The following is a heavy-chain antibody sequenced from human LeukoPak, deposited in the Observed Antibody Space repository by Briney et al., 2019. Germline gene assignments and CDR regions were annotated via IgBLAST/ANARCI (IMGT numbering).Heavy chain of an antibody. J-gene: IGHJ6*02. Sequence: GGSLRLSCTAAGFIFNDFDFHWVRQGPGKGLDWVPAIGIGGDTHYSGSVKGRFTISRENAKNSLFLHMNNLRAGDTAVYYCARDRFGMDVWGRGTTVIVSS. CDR2: IGIGGDT. CDR3: ARDRFGMDV. V-gene: IGHV3-13*01. CDR1: GFIFNDFD.